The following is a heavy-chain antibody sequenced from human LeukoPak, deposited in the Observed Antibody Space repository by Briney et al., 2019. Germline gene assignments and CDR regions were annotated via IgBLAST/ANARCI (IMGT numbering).Heavy chain of an antibody. CDR3: ARGDDFWSGYSRGRYYYYMDV. CDR1: GFTFSSYS. CDR2: ISSSSSTI. V-gene: IGHV3-48*04. J-gene: IGHJ6*03. Sequence: GGSLRLSCAASGFTFSSYSMNWVRQAPGKGLEWVSYISSSSSTIYYADSVKGRFTISRDNAKNSLYLQMNSLRAEDTAVYYCARGDDFWSGYSRGRYYYYMDVWGKGTTVTVSS. D-gene: IGHD3-3*01.